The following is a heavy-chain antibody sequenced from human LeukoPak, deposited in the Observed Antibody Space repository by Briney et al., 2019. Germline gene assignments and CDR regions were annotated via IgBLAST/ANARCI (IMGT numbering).Heavy chain of an antibody. CDR1: GGSIPSTNY. CDR2: VNLQGST. D-gene: IGHD3-22*01. J-gene: IGHJ5*02. Sequence: SETLSLTCGVSGGSIPSTNYWTWVRQPPGKGLEWIGEVNLQGSTNYNPSLMGRVAISVDMSENHISLQLTSVTAADTAVYYCARGRIDGERKSGYLGPWGQGPLVTVSS. V-gene: IGHV4-4*02. CDR3: ARGRIDGERKSGYLGP.